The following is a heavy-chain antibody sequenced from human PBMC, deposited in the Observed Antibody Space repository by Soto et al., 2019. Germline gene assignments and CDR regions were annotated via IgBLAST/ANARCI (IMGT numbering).Heavy chain of an antibody. CDR1: GGTFSSYA. V-gene: IGHV1-69*06. CDR3: ARGSVVPAAVNYYYYGMDV. D-gene: IGHD2-2*01. J-gene: IGHJ6*02. Sequence: ASVKVSCKASGGTFSSYAISWVRQAPGQGLEWMGGIIPIFGTASYAQKFQGRVTITADKSTGTAYMELSSLRSEDTAVYYCARGSVVPAAVNYYYYGMDVWGQGTTVTVSS. CDR2: IIPIFGTA.